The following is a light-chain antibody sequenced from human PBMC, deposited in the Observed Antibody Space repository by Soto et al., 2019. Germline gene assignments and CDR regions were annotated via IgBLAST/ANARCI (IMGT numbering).Light chain of an antibody. J-gene: IGKJ1*01. CDR1: QTVSRNY. Sequence: EIVLPQSPGTLSLAPGERATLSCRASQTVSRNYLAWYQQKPGQAPRLLIYGASSRATGIPDRFSGSGSGTDFILTISRLEPEEFAVYYCQQYGSTPVTFGQGTKVDIK. CDR3: QQYGSTPVT. V-gene: IGKV3-20*01. CDR2: GAS.